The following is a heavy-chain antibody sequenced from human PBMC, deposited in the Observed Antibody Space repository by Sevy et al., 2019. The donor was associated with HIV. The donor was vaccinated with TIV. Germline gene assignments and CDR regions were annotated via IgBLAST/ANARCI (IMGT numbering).Heavy chain of an antibody. CDR3: ATSRSGYFDSSGYYIY. J-gene: IGHJ4*02. CDR2: MYPDDSDT. CDR1: GYSVTSHW. Sequence: GESLKISCKGSGYSVTSHWLGWVRHMPGKGLEWMGIMYPDDSDTRYSPSFQGQVTFSADKSISTAYLQWSSLKASDTAMYYCATSRSGYFDSSGYYIYWGQGTLVTVSS. D-gene: IGHD3-22*01. V-gene: IGHV5-51*01.